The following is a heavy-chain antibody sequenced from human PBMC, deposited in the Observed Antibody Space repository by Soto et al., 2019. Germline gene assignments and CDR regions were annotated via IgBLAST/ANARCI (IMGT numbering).Heavy chain of an antibody. Sequence: GGSLRLSCAASGFTVSSTYMSWVRQAPGKGLEWVSIIYSGGSTFYADSVKGRFTIARDNSKNTLYLQMNSLRAEDTAVYYCARGVPITPGTFDYRGLGTLVTVSS. CDR2: IYSGGST. J-gene: IGHJ4*02. CDR1: GFTVSSTY. CDR3: ARGVPITPGTFDY. D-gene: IGHD5-12*01. V-gene: IGHV3-53*01.